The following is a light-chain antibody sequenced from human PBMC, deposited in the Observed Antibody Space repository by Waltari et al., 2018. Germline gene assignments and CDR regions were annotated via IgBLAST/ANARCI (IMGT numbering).Light chain of an antibody. CDR2: DAN. CDR1: QGISSY. J-gene: IGKJ4*02. Sequence: IHLSQSTSSLSASVGDRVTITCRASQGISSYLNWYQQKPGKAPKLMIYDANSLASGVPSRFSGSGYGTEFTLTISSLQPEDFATYYCQQGNSNPLTFGGGTKVEIK. V-gene: IGKV1-13*02. CDR3: QQGNSNPLT.